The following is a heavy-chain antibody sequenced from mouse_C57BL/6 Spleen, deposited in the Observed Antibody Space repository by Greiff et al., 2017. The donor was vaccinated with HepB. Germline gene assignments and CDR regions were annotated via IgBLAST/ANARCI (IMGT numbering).Heavy chain of an antibody. CDR3: TRESPLYYGSSPWFAY. D-gene: IGHD1-1*01. J-gene: IGHJ3*01. CDR1: GFTFSSYA. V-gene: IGHV5-9-1*02. CDR2: ISSGGDYI. Sequence: EVQVVESGEGLVKPGGSLKLSCAASGFTFSSYAMSWVRQTPEKRLEWVAYISSGGDYIYYADTVKGRFTISRDNARNTLYLQMSSLKSEDTAMYYCTRESPLYYGSSPWFAYWGQGTLVTVSA.